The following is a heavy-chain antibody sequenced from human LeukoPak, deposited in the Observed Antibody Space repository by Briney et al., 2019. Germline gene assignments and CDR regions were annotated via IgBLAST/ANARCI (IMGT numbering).Heavy chain of an antibody. CDR1: SGSISSGSYY. CDR3: VRGASSSSAIGYYYYYMDV. J-gene: IGHJ6*03. D-gene: IGHD6-6*01. CDR2: MYTSGST. V-gene: IGHV4-61*02. Sequence: PSQTLSPTCTVSSGSISSGSYYWSWIRQPAGKGLEWIGRMYTSGSTNYNPSLKSRVTISVDTSKNQFSLKLSSVTAEDTAGYYCVRGASSSSAIGYYYYYMDVWGKGTTVTVSS.